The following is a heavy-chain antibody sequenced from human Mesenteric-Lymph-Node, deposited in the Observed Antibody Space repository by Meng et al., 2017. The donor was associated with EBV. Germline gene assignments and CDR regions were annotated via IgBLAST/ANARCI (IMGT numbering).Heavy chain of an antibody. J-gene: IGHJ4*02. D-gene: IGHD6-13*01. V-gene: IGHV1-2*06. CDR1: GYTFTGYY. CDR2: INPNSGGT. CDR3: ARSDSSSWFDFDY. Sequence: QVQLVQSGAEVKQPGASMKASCTASGYTFTGYYMHWVRQASGQGLEWMGRINPNSGGTNYAQKFQGRVTMTRDTSISTAYMELSRLRSDDTAVYYCARSDSSSWFDFDYWGQGTLVTVSS.